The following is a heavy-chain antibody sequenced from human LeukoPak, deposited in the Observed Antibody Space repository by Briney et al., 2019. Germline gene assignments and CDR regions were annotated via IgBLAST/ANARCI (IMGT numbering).Heavy chain of an antibody. Sequence: SESLSLTCTVFGGSISSYYWSWIRQPPGKGLEWIGYIYYSGSTNYNPSLKSRVTISVDTSKNQFSLKLSSVTAADTAVYYCARGYYYDSSGLFDYWGQGTLVTVSS. CDR3: ARGYYYDSSGLFDY. D-gene: IGHD3-22*01. J-gene: IGHJ4*02. V-gene: IGHV4-59*01. CDR2: IYYSGST. CDR1: GGSISSYY.